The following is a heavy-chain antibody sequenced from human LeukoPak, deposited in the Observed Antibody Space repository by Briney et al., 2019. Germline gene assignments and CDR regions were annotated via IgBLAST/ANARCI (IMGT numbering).Heavy chain of an antibody. CDR3: AKQFVDI. D-gene: IGHD5-24*01. J-gene: IGHJ5*02. Sequence: SGGSLRLSCAASGFTFGSYWMNWVRQAPGKGLEWVSSISGSGDDTSYADSVKGRFTISRDDSRNTLYLQMNSLRAEDTAVHYCAKQFVDIWGQGTLVTVSS. CDR1: GFTFGSYW. CDR2: ISGSGDDT. V-gene: IGHV3-23*01.